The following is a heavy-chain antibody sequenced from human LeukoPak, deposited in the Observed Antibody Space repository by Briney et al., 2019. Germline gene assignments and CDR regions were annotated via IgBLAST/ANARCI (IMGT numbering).Heavy chain of an antibody. J-gene: IGHJ5*02. D-gene: IGHD3-10*01. Sequence: SQTLSLTCAVSGGSISSGGYSWSWIRQPPGKGLEWIGYIYHSGSTYYNPSLKSRVTISVDRSKNQFSLKLCSVTAADTAVYYCARAPPYYYGSGSYYNVGWFDPWGQGTLVTVSS. CDR2: IYHSGST. CDR1: GGSISSGGYS. CDR3: ARAPPYYYGSGSYYNVGWFDP. V-gene: IGHV4-30-2*01.